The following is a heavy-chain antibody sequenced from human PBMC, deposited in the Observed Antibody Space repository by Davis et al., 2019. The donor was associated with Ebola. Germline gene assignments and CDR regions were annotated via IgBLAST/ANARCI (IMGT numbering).Heavy chain of an antibody. V-gene: IGHV4-39*07. D-gene: IGHD3-22*01. J-gene: IGHJ1*01. CDR3: ARGSPGYYYDSSGYYSTAEYFQH. CDR2: IYYSGST. CDR1: GGSISSSSYY. Sequence: SETLSLTCTVSGGSISSSSYYWGWIRQPPGKGLEWIGSIYYSGSTYYNPSLKSRVTISVDTSKNQFSLKLSSVTAADTAVYYCARGSPGYYYDSSGYYSTAEYFQHWGQGTLVTVSS.